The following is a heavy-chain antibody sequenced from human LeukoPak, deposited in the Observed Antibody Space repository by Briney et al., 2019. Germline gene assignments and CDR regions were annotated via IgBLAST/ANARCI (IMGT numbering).Heavy chain of an antibody. CDR1: GFTFSSYS. V-gene: IGHV3-21*01. J-gene: IGHJ6*02. D-gene: IGHD3-10*01. CDR2: ISSSSSYI. Sequence: GGSLRLSCAASGFTFSSYSMNWVRQAPGKGLEWVSSISSSSSYIYYADSVKGRFTISRDNAKNSLYLQMNSLRAEDTAVYYCANYYYGSGSPPDYYYYYGMDVWGQGTTVTVSS. CDR3: ANYYYGSGSPPDYYYYYGMDV.